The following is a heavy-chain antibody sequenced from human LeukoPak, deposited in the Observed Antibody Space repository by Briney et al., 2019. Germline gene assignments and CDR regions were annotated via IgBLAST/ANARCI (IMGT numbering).Heavy chain of an antibody. V-gene: IGHV4-59*01. J-gene: IGHJ5*02. D-gene: IGHD1-14*01. CDR3: ARCRKEGNWFDP. CDR1: GGSISSYY. Sequence: PSETLSLTCTVSGGSISSYYWSWIRQPPGKGLEWIGYIYYSGSTNYNPSLKSRVTISVDTSKNQFSLKLSSVTAADTAVYYCARCRKEGNWFDPWGQGTLVTVSS. CDR2: IYYSGST.